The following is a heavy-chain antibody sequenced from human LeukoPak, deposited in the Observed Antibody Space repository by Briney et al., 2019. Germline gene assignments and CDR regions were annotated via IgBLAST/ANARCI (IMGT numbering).Heavy chain of an antibody. CDR1: GGSFSGYY. CDR2: INHSGST. D-gene: IGHD5-18*01. CDR3: ARVSRGYSYGYRYYFDY. V-gene: IGHV4-34*01. J-gene: IGHJ4*02. Sequence: SETLSLTCAVYGGSFSGYYWSWIRQPPGKGLEWIGEINHSGSTNYNPSLKSRVTISVDTSKKQFSLKLSSVTAADTAVYYCARVSRGYSYGYRYYFDYWGQGTLVTVSS.